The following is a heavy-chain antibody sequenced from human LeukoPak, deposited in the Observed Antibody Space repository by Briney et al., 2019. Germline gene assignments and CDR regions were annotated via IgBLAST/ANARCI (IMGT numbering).Heavy chain of an antibody. CDR2: INHSGST. CDR3: ARGCDDSSGYYQYYFDY. J-gene: IGHJ4*02. V-gene: IGHV4-34*01. CDR1: GGSFSGYY. D-gene: IGHD3-22*01. Sequence: SETLSLTCAVYGGSFSGYYWSWIRQPPGKGLEWIGEINHSGSTNYNPSLKSRVTISVDTSKNQFSLKLSSVTAADTAVYYCARGCDDSSGYYQYYFDYWGQGTLVTVSS.